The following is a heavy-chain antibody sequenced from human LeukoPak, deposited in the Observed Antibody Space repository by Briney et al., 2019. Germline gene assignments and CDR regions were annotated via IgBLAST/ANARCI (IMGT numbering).Heavy chain of an antibody. CDR1: GFTFDNYA. CDR3: ARDSQDFFQH. D-gene: IGHD2/OR15-2a*01. V-gene: IGHV3-43*02. CDR2: ISVDGGST. J-gene: IGHJ1*01. Sequence: TGGSLRLSCAASGFTFDNYAIHWVRQAPGKGLEWVSLISVDGGSTYYADSMKGRFTISRDNSKNSLYLQMNSLRTEDTALYYCARDSQDFFQHWGQGTLVTVSS.